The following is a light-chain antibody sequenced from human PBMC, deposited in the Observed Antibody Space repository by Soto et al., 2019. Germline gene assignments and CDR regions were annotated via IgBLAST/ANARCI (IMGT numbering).Light chain of an antibody. J-gene: IGKJ1*01. CDR3: QQYDSYSNT. CDR1: QSICRW. CDR2: QAS. V-gene: IGKV1-5*03. Sequence: DIQMTQSPSTLSASVGDRVTITCRASQSICRWLAWYQQKPGKAPKLLIYQASTLEIGVPSRFSGSASGTEFTLTISCLQPDDFATYDRQQYDSYSNTFGQGTKVEIK.